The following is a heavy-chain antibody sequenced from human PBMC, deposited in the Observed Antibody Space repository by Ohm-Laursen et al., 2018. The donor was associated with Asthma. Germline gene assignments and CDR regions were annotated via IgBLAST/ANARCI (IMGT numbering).Heavy chain of an antibody. J-gene: IGHJ4*02. CDR3: AKDGSSGQFDS. D-gene: IGHD6-25*01. Sequence: SLRLSCSASGFTFSNYAMSWVRQAPGKGLEWVSGISGSGVRTYYADSGKGRFTISRDNSKNTLYLQMNSLRAEDTAVYYCAKDGSSGQFDSWGQGTLVTVSP. CDR1: GFTFSNYA. CDR2: ISGSGVRT. V-gene: IGHV3-23*01.